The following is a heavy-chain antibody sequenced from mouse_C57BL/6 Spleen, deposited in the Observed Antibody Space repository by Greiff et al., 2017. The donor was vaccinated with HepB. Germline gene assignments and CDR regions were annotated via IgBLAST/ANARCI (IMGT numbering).Heavy chain of an antibody. Sequence: QVQLKESGPGILQSSQTLSLTCSFSGFSLSTSGMGVSWIRQPSGKGLEWLAHIYWDDDKRYNPSLKSRLTISKDTSRNQVFLKITSVDTADTATYYCARGHYYGSSYVGTYAMDYWGQGTSVTVSS. CDR2: IYWDDDK. D-gene: IGHD1-1*01. CDR1: GFSLSTSGMG. CDR3: ARGHYYGSSYVGTYAMDY. V-gene: IGHV8-12*01. J-gene: IGHJ4*01.